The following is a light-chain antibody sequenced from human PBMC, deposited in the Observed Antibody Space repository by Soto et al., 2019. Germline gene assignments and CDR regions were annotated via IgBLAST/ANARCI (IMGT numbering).Light chain of an antibody. V-gene: IGKV3-11*01. J-gene: IGKJ4*01. Sequence: EIVLTQSPATLSSSPGESVTLSCRASQDIGTYLAWYHQRPGQAPRLLIYDASYRAVGIPSRFSGSGSGTDFTLTISSLEPADFAIYHCQQRRNWPLTFGGGTKVDIK. CDR2: DAS. CDR3: QQRRNWPLT. CDR1: QDIGTY.